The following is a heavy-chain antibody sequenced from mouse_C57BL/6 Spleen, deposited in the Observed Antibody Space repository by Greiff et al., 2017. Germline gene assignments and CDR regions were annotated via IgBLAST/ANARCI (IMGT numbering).Heavy chain of an antibody. Sequence: EVQLQQSGPELVKPGASVKISCKASGYTFTDYYMNWVKQSHGKSLEWIGDINPNNGGTSYNQKFKGKATLTVDKSSSTAYMELRSLTSEDSAVYYCAREIVGYYDFDYWGQGTTLTVSS. V-gene: IGHV1-26*01. CDR1: GYTFTDYY. CDR2: INPNNGGT. D-gene: IGHD2-3*01. J-gene: IGHJ2*01. CDR3: AREIVGYYDFDY.